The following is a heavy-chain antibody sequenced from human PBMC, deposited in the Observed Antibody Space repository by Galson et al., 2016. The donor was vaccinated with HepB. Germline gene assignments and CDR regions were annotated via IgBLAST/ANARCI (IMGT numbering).Heavy chain of an antibody. CDR3: ARDVDLFFPRLDV. V-gene: IGHV4-59*02. CDR2: FSDNGSA. J-gene: IGHJ6*02. Sequence: SETLSLTCSVSGASVTKYYWSWVRQPPGKGLEWLGYFSDNGSAYYSRSLEGRATLSLDTSKNQFFLKVGSVTAADTAVYFCARDVDLFFPRLDVWGQGIMVAVS. CDR1: GASVTKYY. D-gene: IGHD3-3*01.